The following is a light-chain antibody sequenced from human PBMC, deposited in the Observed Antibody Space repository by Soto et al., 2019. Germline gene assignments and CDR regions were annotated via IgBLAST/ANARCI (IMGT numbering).Light chain of an antibody. CDR2: GAS. CDR3: QQRNSYPIT. V-gene: IGKV3-15*01. J-gene: IGKJ5*01. Sequence: EIVMTQSPATLSVSPGERATLSCRASQSVRSSFLAWYQQKPGQAPSLLIYGASTRATGIPARFSGSGSGTEFTLTISSLEPEDFAVYYCQQRNSYPITFGQGTRLEIK. CDR1: QSVRSSF.